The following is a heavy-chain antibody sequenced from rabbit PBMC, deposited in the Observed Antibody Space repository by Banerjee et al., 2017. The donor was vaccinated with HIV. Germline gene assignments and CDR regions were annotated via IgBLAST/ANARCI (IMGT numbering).Heavy chain of an antibody. J-gene: IGHJ4*01. CDR3: ARGDSYDDYGELRGYYFNL. V-gene: IGHV1S43*01. CDR1: GFTISSSYW. D-gene: IGHD2-1*01. Sequence: QSLEESGGDLVKPGASLTLTCTASGFTISSSYWICWVRQAPGKGPEWIACIYSVDGGTWYTTWANGRFTISRSTSLNTVDLKMTSLTAADTATYFCARGDSYDDYGELRGYYFNLWGQGTLVTVS. CDR2: IYSVDGGT.